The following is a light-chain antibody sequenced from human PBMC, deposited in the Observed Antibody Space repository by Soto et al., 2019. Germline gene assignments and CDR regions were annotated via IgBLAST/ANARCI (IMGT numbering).Light chain of an antibody. V-gene: IGKV3-20*01. Sequence: EIVMTQSPATLSVSPGERATLSCRASQSVSSNLAWYQQNPGQAPRLLIYGASSRATGIPDRFSGSGSGTDFTLTISRLEPEDFAVYYCQQYGSSPRTFGQGTKV. CDR2: GAS. CDR3: QQYGSSPRT. J-gene: IGKJ1*01. CDR1: QSVSSN.